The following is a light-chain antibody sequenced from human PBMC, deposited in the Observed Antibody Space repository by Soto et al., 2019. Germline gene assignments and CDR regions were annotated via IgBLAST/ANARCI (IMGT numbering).Light chain of an antibody. CDR1: SSNIGAGSD. V-gene: IGLV1-40*01. Sequence: QSVLTQPPSVSGAPGQRVTSSCNGSSSNIGAGSDVHWYQQLPGTAPNLLIYGNSNRPSGVPDRFSGSKSGTSASLAITGLQAEDEAVYYCQSYDSSRREVFGGGTKRTVL. CDR3: QSYDSSRREV. CDR2: GNS. J-gene: IGLJ2*01.